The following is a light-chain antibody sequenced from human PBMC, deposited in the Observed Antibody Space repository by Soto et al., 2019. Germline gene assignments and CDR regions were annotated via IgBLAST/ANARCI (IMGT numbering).Light chain of an antibody. J-gene: IGKJ2*01. V-gene: IGKV1-5*01. Sequence: DVQMTQSPSTLSASPGDRVTITCRASQSISGWLAWYQQKPGKAPKLLIYEASNLESGVPSRFSGRGSGTEFTLTISSLQPDDFATSYCQQYNSYSYTFGQGTKLDIK. CDR3: QQYNSYSYT. CDR1: QSISGW. CDR2: EAS.